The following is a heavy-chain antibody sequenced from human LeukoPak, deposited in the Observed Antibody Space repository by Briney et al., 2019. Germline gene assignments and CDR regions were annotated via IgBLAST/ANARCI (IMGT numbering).Heavy chain of an antibody. CDR3: ARDLFYYEDSGYRYNCLDP. CDR1: GFTFSTYG. CDR2: ISSRGAYR. Sequence: PGGSLRLSCAASGFTFSTYGMNWVRQAPGKGLEWVGCISSRGAYRYYADSMKGRFTISRDNARNSLFLQLKSLRAEDTAVYYCARDLFYYEDSGYRYNCLDPWGQGTLVTVSS. V-gene: IGHV3-21*01. D-gene: IGHD3-22*01. J-gene: IGHJ5*02.